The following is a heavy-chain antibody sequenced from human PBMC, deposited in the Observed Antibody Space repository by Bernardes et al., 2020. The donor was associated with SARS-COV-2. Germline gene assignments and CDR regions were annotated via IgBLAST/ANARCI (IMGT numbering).Heavy chain of an antibody. V-gene: IGHV4-30-4*01. D-gene: IGHD3-3*01. Sequence: SETLSLTCTVSGGSISSGDYYWSWIRQPPGKGLEWIGYIYYSGSTYYNPSLKSRVTISVDTSKNQFSLKLSSVTAADTAVYYCARDAWGSITIFGVVTRHGMDVWGQGTTVTVSS. CDR1: GGSISSGDYY. CDR3: ARDAWGSITIFGVVTRHGMDV. CDR2: IYYSGST. J-gene: IGHJ6*02.